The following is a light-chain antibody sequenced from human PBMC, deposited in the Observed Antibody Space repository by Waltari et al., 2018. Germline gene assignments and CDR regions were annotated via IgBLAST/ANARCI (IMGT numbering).Light chain of an antibody. J-gene: IGKJ1*01. Sequence: EIVLTQSPDTLSLSPGERATLPCRASQSVRNNYLAWYQQTPGQAPRLLIYGGSNRATVISDRFSGSGSGTDFTLTISRLEPEDFTVYYCQQYGSSPRTFGQGTKVEIK. V-gene: IGKV3-20*01. CDR3: QQYGSSPRT. CDR1: QSVRNNY. CDR2: GGS.